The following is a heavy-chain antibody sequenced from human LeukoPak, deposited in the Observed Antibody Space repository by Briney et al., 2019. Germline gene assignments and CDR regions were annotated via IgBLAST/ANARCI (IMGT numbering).Heavy chain of an antibody. CDR3: ARDPRALYYMDV. J-gene: IGHJ6*03. Sequence: SETLSLTCTVSGGSISSYYWSWVRQPAGKGLEWIGRIYTSGSTNYNPSLKSRVTMSVDTSKNKFSLKLSSVAAADTAVYYCARDPRALYYMDVWGKGTTVTVSS. CDR1: GGSISSYY. V-gene: IGHV4-4*07. CDR2: IYTSGST.